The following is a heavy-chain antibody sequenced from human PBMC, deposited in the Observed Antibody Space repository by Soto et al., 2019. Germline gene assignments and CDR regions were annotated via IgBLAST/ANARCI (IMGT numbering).Heavy chain of an antibody. CDR3: ARDETSGGMDV. CDR2: IYYSGRT. CDR1: GGSISSGDYY. J-gene: IGHJ6*02. D-gene: IGHD3-10*01. V-gene: IGHV4-30-4*01. Sequence: QVQLQESGPGLVKPSQTLSLTCTVSGGSISSGDYYWSWIRQPPGKGLEWIGYIYYSGRTYYNPSLKRRITLSVHPSKNQFSQKLGSVTAADTAVYYCARDETSGGMDVWGQGTTVTVSS.